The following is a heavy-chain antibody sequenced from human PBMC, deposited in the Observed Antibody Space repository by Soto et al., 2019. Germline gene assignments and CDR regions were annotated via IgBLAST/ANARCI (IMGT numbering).Heavy chain of an antibody. J-gene: IGHJ4*02. CDR3: ANLGQYYDFWRGTDLDFDY. D-gene: IGHD3-3*01. V-gene: IGHV3-23*01. CDR2: ISGSGVST. CDR1: GFTFSSYA. Sequence: EVQLLESGGGLVQPGGSLRLSCAASGFTFSSYAMSWVRQAPGKGLEWVSAISGSGVSTYYADSVKGWFTISRDNSKNTLYLQMNSLRAEYTAVYYCANLGQYYDFWRGTDLDFDYWGQGTLVTVSS.